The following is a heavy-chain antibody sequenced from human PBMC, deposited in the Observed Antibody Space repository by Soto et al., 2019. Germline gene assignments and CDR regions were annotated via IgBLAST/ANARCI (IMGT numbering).Heavy chain of an antibody. CDR3: AIPGAGDFDY. CDR2: IYHSGTT. CDR1: GASISNTDW. D-gene: IGHD6-13*01. Sequence: AETLSLTCAVSGASISNTDWWSCVRQRPGKGLEWIGEIYHSGTTNCDPSLKSRVTISLDKSKSQFSLKLTSVTAADTAVYYCAIPGAGDFDYWGQGTLVTVSS. J-gene: IGHJ4*02. V-gene: IGHV4-4*02.